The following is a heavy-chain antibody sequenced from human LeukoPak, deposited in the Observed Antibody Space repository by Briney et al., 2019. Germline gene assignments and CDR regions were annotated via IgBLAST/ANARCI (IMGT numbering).Heavy chain of an antibody. D-gene: IGHD6-19*01. CDR1: GFTFSSYA. CDR2: ISASGGST. CDR3: AKGIGGGYSSGSAFDS. V-gene: IGHV3-23*01. J-gene: IGHJ4*02. Sequence: PGGSLRLSCAASGFTFSSYAMSWVRQAPGKGLEWVSTISASGGSTYYADSVKGRFSISRDNSNNTLYLHMSSLRAEDTAIYYCAKGIGGGYSSGSAFDSWGQGTLVTVSS.